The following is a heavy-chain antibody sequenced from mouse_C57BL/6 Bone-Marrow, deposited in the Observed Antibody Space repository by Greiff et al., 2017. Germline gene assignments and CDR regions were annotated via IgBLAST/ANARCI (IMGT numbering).Heavy chain of an antibody. CDR3: AIVIGV. Sequence: QVQLQQPGAELVKPGASVKVSCKASGYTITSYCMHWVKQRPGQGLEWIGRIHPSDSDTNYNQKFQGKATLTADKSSSTAYLQLSSLTSEDSAVYYCAIVIGVWGTGTTVTVSS. V-gene: IGHV1-74*01. J-gene: IGHJ1*03. CDR1: GYTITSYC. CDR2: IHPSDSDT.